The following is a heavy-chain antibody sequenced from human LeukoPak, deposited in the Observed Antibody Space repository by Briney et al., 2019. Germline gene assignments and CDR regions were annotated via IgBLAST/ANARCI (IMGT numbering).Heavy chain of an antibody. CDR3: ARDRYARVDP. Sequence: MSSQTLSLTCAVSGGSISSGGYSWSWIRQPPRKGLEWIGYIYHSGSTYYNPSLKSRVTISVDRSKNQFSLKLSSVTAADTAVYYCARDRYARVDPWGQGTLVTVSS. V-gene: IGHV4-30-2*01. CDR1: GGSISSGGYS. D-gene: IGHD3-16*02. CDR2: IYHSGST. J-gene: IGHJ5*02.